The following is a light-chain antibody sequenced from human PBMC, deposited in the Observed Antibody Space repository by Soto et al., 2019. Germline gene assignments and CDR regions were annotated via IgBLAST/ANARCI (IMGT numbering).Light chain of an antibody. CDR1: QSVSSN. CDR3: QQYSTWPPLT. Sequence: EIVMTQSPATLSVSPGERATLSCRASQSVSSNLAWYQQQPGQAPRLLIYGASTRATGIPARFSGSGSGTEFTLTISSLQSEDFAVYYCQQYSTWPPLTFGGGTKVAIE. V-gene: IGKV3-15*01. CDR2: GAS. J-gene: IGKJ4*01.